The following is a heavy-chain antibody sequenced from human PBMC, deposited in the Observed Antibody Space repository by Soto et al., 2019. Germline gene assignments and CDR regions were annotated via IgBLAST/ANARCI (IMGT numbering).Heavy chain of an antibody. D-gene: IGHD6-19*01. CDR3: ARDQKQWLVFTNDY. Sequence: GGSLRLSCAASGFTFSSYAMHWVRQAPGKGLEYVSAISSNGGSTYYANSVKGRFTISRDNSKNTLYLQMGSLRAEDMAVYYCARDQKQWLVFTNDYWGQGTLDTVSS. CDR1: GFTFSSYA. V-gene: IGHV3-64*01. CDR2: ISSNGGST. J-gene: IGHJ4*02.